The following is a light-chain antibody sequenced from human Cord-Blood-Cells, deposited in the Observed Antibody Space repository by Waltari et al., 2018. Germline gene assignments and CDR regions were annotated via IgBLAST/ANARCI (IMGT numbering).Light chain of an antibody. CDR2: DDS. V-gene: IGLV3-21*02. CDR3: QVWDSSSDHPGV. J-gene: IGLJ1*01. Sequence: SYVLTQPPSVSVAPGQTARITCGGNNIGSKSVHWYQQKPGQAPVLVVYDDSDRPSGILERVSGSNSGNTATLTISRVEAGDEADYYCQVWDSSSDHPGVFGTGTKVTVL. CDR1: NIGSKS.